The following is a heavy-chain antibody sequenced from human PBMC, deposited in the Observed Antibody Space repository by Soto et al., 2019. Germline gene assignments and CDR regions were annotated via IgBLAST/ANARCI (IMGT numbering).Heavy chain of an antibody. V-gene: IGHV3-33*01. CDR3: ARERHQVALDY. CDR1: GFIFRNYG. J-gene: IGHJ4*02. CDR2: IHYDGSNE. Sequence: QVHLVESGGGVVQPGRSLMLSCAASGFIFRNYGMHWVRQAPGKGLEWVAVIHYDGSNEDYTDSVKGRFTTSRDISKNTVFVQMNSLRVEDAAVYYCARERHQVALDYWGQGTLVTVSS.